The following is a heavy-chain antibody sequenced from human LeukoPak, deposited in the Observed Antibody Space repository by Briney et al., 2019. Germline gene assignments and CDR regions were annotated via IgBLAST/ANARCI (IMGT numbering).Heavy chain of an antibody. J-gene: IGHJ4*02. Sequence: PSETLSLTCTVSGGSISSSSYYWGWIRQPPGKGLEWIGSIYYSGSTYYNPSLKSRVTISVDASKNQLSLKLSSVTAADTAVYYCARRSNPYYYDSSGYPFDYWGQGTLVTVSS. V-gene: IGHV4-39*07. CDR3: ARRSNPYYYDSSGYPFDY. CDR2: IYYSGST. D-gene: IGHD3-22*01. CDR1: GGSISSSSYY.